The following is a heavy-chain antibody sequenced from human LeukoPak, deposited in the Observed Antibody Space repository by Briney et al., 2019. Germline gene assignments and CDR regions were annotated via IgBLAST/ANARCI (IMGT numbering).Heavy chain of an antibody. V-gene: IGHV1-2*04. Sequence: ASVKVSCKASGYTFTGYYMHWVRQAPGQGLEWMGWINPNSGGTNYAQKFQGWVTMTRDTSISTAYMELSRLRSDDTAVYYCARVVGAYCSSTSCPSGHDAFGIWGQGTMVTVSS. J-gene: IGHJ3*02. D-gene: IGHD2-2*01. CDR3: ARVVGAYCSSTSCPSGHDAFGI. CDR1: GYTFTGYY. CDR2: INPNSGGT.